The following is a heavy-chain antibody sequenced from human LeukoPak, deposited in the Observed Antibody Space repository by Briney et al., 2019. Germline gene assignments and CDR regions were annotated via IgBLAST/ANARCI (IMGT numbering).Heavy chain of an antibody. V-gene: IGHV3-23*01. CDR3: AKYAAATPMYNWFDP. D-gene: IGHD2-15*01. CDR2: ISGSGGST. CDR1: GFTFSSYA. J-gene: IGHJ5*02. Sequence: SGGSLRLSCAASGFTFSSYAMSWVRQAPGKGLEWVSAISGSGGSTYYADSVKGRFTISRDNSKNTLYLQMNSLRAEDTAVYYCAKYAAATPMYNWFDPWGQGTLVTVSS.